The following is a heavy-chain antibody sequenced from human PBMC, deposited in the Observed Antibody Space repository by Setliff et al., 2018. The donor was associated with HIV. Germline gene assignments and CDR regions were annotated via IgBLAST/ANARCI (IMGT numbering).Heavy chain of an antibody. D-gene: IGHD7-27*01. Sequence: GGSLRLSCVGSGFTFNKYAMGWVRQAPGKGLEWVSAIGGSASGTYYKDSVKGRFTISRDNSKNTLYSQMNSLRVEDTAVYYCAKVKKLTADLRVDSFDIWGHGTMVTVSS. CDR2: IGGSASGT. J-gene: IGHJ3*02. CDR1: GFTFNKYA. V-gene: IGHV3-23*01. CDR3: AKVKKLTADLRVDSFDI.